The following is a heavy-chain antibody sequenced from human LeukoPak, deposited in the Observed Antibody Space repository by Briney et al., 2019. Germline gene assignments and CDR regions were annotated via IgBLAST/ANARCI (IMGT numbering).Heavy chain of an antibody. CDR2: IYSSGST. CDR3: ARLGNEAVANPPH. D-gene: IGHD6-19*01. CDR1: GASFSNYF. Sequence: SETLSLTCSVSGASFSNYFWSWIRQPPGKALEWIGYIYSSGSTNYNPSLRSRVTISIDTSKKEFSLELTFVTAADTAVYYCARLGNEAVANPPHWGQGTLVTVSS. V-gene: IGHV4-59*08. J-gene: IGHJ1*01.